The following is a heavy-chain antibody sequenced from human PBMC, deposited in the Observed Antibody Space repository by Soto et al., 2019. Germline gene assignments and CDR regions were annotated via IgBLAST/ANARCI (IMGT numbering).Heavy chain of an antibody. J-gene: IGHJ5*02. V-gene: IGHV1-69*13. D-gene: IGHD6-6*01. Sequence: GASVKVSCKASGGTFSSYAISWVRQAPGQGLEWMGGIIPIFGTANYAQKFQGRVTITADESTSTAYMELSSLRSEDTAVYYCARQGIAAHNNWFDPWGQGTLVTVSS. CDR1: GGTFSSYA. CDR2: IIPIFGTA. CDR3: ARQGIAAHNNWFDP.